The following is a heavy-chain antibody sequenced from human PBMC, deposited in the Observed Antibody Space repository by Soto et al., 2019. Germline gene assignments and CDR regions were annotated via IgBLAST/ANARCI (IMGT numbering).Heavy chain of an antibody. CDR2: IYYSGST. Sequence: PSETLSLTCSVSGGSISSGGYYWSWIRQHPGKGLEWIGYIYYSGSTYYNPSLKSRVTISVDTSKNQFSLKLSSVTAADTAVYYCARDYNSYCISTSCYAGSWFDPWGQGTLVTVSS. D-gene: IGHD2-2*01. J-gene: IGHJ5*02. CDR3: ARDYNSYCISTSCYAGSWFDP. V-gene: IGHV4-31*03. CDR1: GGSISSGGYY.